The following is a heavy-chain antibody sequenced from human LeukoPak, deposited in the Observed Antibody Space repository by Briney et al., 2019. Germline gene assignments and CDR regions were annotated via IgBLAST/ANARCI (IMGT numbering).Heavy chain of an antibody. Sequence: GGSLRLSCEASGFTFSSYAMSWVRQAPGKGLEWVSAISGSGGRTYYADSVKGRFTMSRDNSKNMLFLVLSSLRVDDTAVYFCAKGQDFDSASSSDYWGHGTRVTVSS. V-gene: IGHV3-23*01. CDR2: ISGSGGRT. CDR3: AKGQDFDSASSSDY. D-gene: IGHD3-22*01. CDR1: GFTFSSYA. J-gene: IGHJ4*01.